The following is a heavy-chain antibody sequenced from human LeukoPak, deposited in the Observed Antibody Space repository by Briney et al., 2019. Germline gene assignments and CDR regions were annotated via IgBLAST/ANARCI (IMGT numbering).Heavy chain of an antibody. CDR2: IKRDGSEK. CDR1: GFTFSSYY. V-gene: IGHV3-7*01. J-gene: IGHJ4*02. D-gene: IGHD7-27*01. Sequence: GGSLRLSCAASGFTFSSYYMSWVRQAPGKGLEWVANIKRDGSEKYYVDSVKGRFTVSRDNAKNSLYLQMNSLRGEDTAVYYCARDLSARVSFELGYWGQGTLVTVSS. CDR3: ARDLSARVSFELGY.